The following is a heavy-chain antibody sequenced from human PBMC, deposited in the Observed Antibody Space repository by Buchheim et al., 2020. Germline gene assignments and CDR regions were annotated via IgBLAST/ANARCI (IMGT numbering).Heavy chain of an antibody. CDR3: AKSLAVAGTETFDY. V-gene: IGHV3-48*01. CDR1: GFTFSSYS. J-gene: IGHJ4*02. Sequence: EVQLVESGGGLVQPGGSLRLSCAASGFTFSSYSMNWVRQAPGKGLEWVSYISSSSSTIYYADSVKGRFTISRDNAKNSLYLQMNSLRAEDTAVYYCAKSLAVAGTETFDYWGQGTL. CDR2: ISSSSSTI. D-gene: IGHD6-19*01.